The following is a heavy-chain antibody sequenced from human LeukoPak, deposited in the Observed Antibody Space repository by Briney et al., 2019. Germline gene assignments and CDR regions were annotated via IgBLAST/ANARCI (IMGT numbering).Heavy chain of an antibody. V-gene: IGHV4-38-2*02. CDR1: GHSISSGYY. J-gene: IGHJ4*02. CDR3: ARDHSSSSEDY. Sequence: SETLSLTCTVSGHSISSGYYWAWIRQPPGKGLEWIGSIFHTGSTYHNPSLKSRVTISVDTSKNQFSLKLNSVTAADTAVYYCARDHSSSSEDYWGQGTLVTVSS. CDR2: IFHTGST. D-gene: IGHD6-13*01.